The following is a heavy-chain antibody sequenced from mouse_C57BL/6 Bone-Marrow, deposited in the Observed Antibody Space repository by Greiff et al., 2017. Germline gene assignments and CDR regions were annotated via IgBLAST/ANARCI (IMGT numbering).Heavy chain of an antibody. CDR1: GYTFTDYE. CDR3: TRYYGNPYYYAMDY. CDR2: IDPETGGT. J-gene: IGHJ4*01. Sequence: VKLMESGAELVRPGASVTLSCKASGYTFTDYEMHWVKQTPVHGLEWIGAIDPETGGTAYTQKFKGKAILTADKSSRTAYMELRSLTSEDSAVYDCTRYYGNPYYYAMDYSGQGTSVTVSS. D-gene: IGHD2-1*01. V-gene: IGHV1-15*01.